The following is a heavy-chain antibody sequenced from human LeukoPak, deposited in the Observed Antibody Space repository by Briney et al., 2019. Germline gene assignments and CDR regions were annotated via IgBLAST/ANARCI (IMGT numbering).Heavy chain of an antibody. CDR3: ARDPSSGSGDY. D-gene: IGHD6-19*01. CDR1: GDTFTGYY. V-gene: IGHV1-2*06. J-gene: IGHJ4*02. CDR2: INPNSGGT. Sequence: GASVKVSCKASGDTFTGYYMHWVRQAPGQGLEWMGRINPNSGGTNYAQKFQGRVTMTRDTSISTAYMELSRLRSDDTAVYYCARDPSSGSGDYWGQGTLVTVSS.